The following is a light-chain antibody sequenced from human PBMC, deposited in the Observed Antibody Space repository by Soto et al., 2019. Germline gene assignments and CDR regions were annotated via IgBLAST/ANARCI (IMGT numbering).Light chain of an antibody. V-gene: IGLV2-23*02. CDR1: SSDIGKYNL. CDR2: DVT. Sequence: QPVLTQPASVSGSPGQSITISCTGTSSDIGKYNLVSWYQHHPGKAPKLIISDVTQWPSGASNRFSGSKSGNTASLTIFGLQADDEADYYCCSYAGTTTFYVFGTGTKLTVL. J-gene: IGLJ1*01. CDR3: CSYAGTTTFYV.